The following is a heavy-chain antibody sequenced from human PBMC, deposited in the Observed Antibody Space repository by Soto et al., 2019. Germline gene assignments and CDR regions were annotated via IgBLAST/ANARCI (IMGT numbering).Heavy chain of an antibody. D-gene: IGHD2-15*01. Sequence: SETLSLTCTVSGGSISDISYCWGWIRQPPGKGLQWIGCMFYSGATYYNPSLKNRVTLSVDTSNNEFSLKLVSVTAPDTAVYYCARHKSGSDWLDPWGQGALVTVSS. CDR2: MFYSGAT. V-gene: IGHV4-39*01. J-gene: IGHJ5*02. CDR3: ARHKSGSDWLDP. CDR1: GGSISDISYC.